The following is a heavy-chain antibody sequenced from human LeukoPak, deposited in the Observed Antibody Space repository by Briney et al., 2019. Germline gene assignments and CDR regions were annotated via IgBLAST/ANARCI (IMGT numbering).Heavy chain of an antibody. CDR3: ARSLYGTRLYYYYGMDV. D-gene: IGHD2-2*01. CDR1: GFTFSSYA. CDR2: ISYDGSNK. J-gene: IGHJ6*02. V-gene: IGHV3-30-3*01. Sequence: GGSLRLSCAASGFTFSSYAMHWVRQAPGKGLEWVAVISYDGSNKYYADSVKGRFTISRDNSKNTLYLQMNSLRAEDTAVYYCARSLYGTRLYYYYGMDVWGQGTTVTVSS.